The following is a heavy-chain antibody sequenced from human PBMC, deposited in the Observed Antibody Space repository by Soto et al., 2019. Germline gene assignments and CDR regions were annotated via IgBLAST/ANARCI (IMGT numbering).Heavy chain of an antibody. J-gene: IGHJ4*02. V-gene: IGHV3-23*01. D-gene: IGHD5-18*01. CDR1: GFTFSSYA. Sequence: GSLRLSCAASGFTFSSYARSWVRQAPGKGLEWVSAISGSGGSTYYADSVKGRFTISRDNSKNTLYPQMNSLRAEDTAVYYCAKESGYSYGYDFDYWGQGTLVTVSS. CDR3: AKESGYSYGYDFDY. CDR2: ISGSGGST.